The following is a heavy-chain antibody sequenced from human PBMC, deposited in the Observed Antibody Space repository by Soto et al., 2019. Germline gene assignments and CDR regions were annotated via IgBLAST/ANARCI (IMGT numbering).Heavy chain of an antibody. D-gene: IGHD2-21*02. CDR2: ISVYNGNT. CDR1: GYTFANYG. V-gene: IGHV1-18*01. CDR3: ASGGMVGCGGDCYPLDY. Sequence: GASVKVSCKASGYTFANYGINWVRQAPGHGLEWMGWISVYNGNTNYAQKFQGRVTMTTDTSTSTAHMDLTSLRSDDTAVYYCASGGMVGCGGDCYPLDYWGRGSLVTVSS. J-gene: IGHJ4*02.